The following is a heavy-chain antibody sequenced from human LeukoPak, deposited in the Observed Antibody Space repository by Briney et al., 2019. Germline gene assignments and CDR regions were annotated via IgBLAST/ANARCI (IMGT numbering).Heavy chain of an antibody. Sequence: GGSLRLSCAASGFTFSSYAMSWVRQAPGKGLEWVSAISGSGGSTYYADSVKGRFTISRDNSKNTLYLQMNSLRAEDTAVYYCAKLSGYGSGSRRGGNWFDPWGQGTLVTVSS. CDR2: ISGSGGST. D-gene: IGHD3-10*01. V-gene: IGHV3-23*01. CDR1: GFTFSSYA. J-gene: IGHJ5*02. CDR3: AKLSGYGSGSRRGGNWFDP.